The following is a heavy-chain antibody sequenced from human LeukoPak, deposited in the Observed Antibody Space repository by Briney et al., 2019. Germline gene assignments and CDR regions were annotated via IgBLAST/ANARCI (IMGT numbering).Heavy chain of an antibody. CDR3: GTRPSNSGSSYYYYGMDV. D-gene: IGHD6-6*01. Sequence: SETLSLTCTVFGGSISSYYWSWIRQPAGKGLEWIGRIYTSGSTNYNPSLKSRVTMSVDTSKNQFSLKLSSVTAADTAVYYCGTRPSNSGSSYYYYGMDVWGQGTTVTVSS. J-gene: IGHJ6*02. CDR2: IYTSGST. CDR1: GGSISSYY. V-gene: IGHV4-4*07.